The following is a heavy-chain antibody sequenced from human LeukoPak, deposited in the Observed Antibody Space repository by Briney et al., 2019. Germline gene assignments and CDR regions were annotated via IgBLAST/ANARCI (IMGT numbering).Heavy chain of an antibody. CDR2: IRYDGSEK. CDR3: AKGSYYCSDSFPQYYYYMDV. Sequence: GGSLRLSCAASGFTFSRHGMHWVRQAPGKGLEWVAFIRYDGSEKYYANSVKGRFIISRDNSENTLYLQLNSLRPEDTAVYYCAKGSYYCSDSFPQYYYYMDVWGKGTTVIVSS. J-gene: IGHJ6*03. V-gene: IGHV3-30*02. D-gene: IGHD2-15*01. CDR1: GFTFSRHG.